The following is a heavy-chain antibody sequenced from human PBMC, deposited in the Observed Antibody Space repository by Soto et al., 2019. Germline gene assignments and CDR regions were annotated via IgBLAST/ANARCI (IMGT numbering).Heavy chain of an antibody. Sequence: GESLKISCKGSGYSFGSYWIGWVRQMPGKGLEWMGIIYPGDSRTRYSPPFQGQVTISADKSISTAYLQWSSLKASDTAMYYCATGLAAAGPYYYGMDVWGQGTTVTVSS. J-gene: IGHJ6*02. V-gene: IGHV5-51*01. D-gene: IGHD6-13*01. CDR3: ATGLAAAGPYYYGMDV. CDR2: IYPGDSRT. CDR1: GYSFGSYW.